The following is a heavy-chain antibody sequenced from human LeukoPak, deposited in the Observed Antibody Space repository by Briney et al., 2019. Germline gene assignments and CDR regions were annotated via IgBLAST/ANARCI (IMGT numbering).Heavy chain of an antibody. CDR2: IYTGGIT. V-gene: IGHV3-53*01. J-gene: IGHJ4*02. CDR1: GLTVSSNH. CDR3: ARDHALAGGGLDY. D-gene: IGHD7-27*01. Sequence: GGSLRLSCAASGLTVSSNHMAWVRQAPGKGLEWVSVIYTGGITYYADSVQGRFTISRDSSKNTVYLQMNSLRVEDTALYYCARDHALAGGGLDYWGQGTPVTVSP.